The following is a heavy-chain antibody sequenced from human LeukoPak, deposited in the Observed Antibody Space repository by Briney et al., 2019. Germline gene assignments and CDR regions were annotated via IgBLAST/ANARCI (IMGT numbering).Heavy chain of an antibody. CDR2: ISGSGGST. D-gene: IGHD3-22*01. Sequence: PGGSLRLSCAASGFTFSSYAMSWVSQAPGKGLEWVSAISGSGGSTYYADSVKGRFTISRDNSKNTLYLQMNSLRAEDTAVYYCAKLCFFRYYYDFRDYWGQGTLVTVSS. J-gene: IGHJ4*02. CDR1: GFTFSSYA. V-gene: IGHV3-23*01. CDR3: AKLCFFRYYYDFRDY.